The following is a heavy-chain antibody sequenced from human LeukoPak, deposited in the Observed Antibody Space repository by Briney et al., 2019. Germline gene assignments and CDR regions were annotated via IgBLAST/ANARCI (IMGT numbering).Heavy chain of an antibody. D-gene: IGHD3-16*01. V-gene: IGHV4-59*01. CDR3: ARVYGYDYSMDV. CDR2: IYYSGST. J-gene: IGHJ6*02. Sequence: SETLSLTCTVSGGSISSYYWSWIRQPPGKGLEWIGYIYYSGSTNYNPSLKSRVTISVDTSKNQFSLKLSSVTAADTAVYYCARVYGYDYSMDVWGQGTTVTVSS. CDR1: GGSISSYY.